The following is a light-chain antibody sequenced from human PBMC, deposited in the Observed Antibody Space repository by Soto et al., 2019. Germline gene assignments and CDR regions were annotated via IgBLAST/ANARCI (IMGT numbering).Light chain of an antibody. CDR2: AAS. V-gene: IGKV3-15*01. J-gene: IGKJ1*01. CDR3: QQYNNWRT. CDR1: LSVGSS. Sequence: EIVMTQSPATLSVSPGESATLSCRASLSVGSSLAWFQQKPGQAPRLIIHAASTRATGIPARFSGSGFGTEFTLTISSLQSEDFAVYYCQQYNNWRTFGQGNKVDIK.